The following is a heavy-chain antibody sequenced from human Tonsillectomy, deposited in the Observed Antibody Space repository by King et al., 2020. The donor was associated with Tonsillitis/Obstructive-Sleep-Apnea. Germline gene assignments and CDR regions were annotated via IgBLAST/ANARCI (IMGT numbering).Heavy chain of an antibody. V-gene: IGHV1-2*06. CDR3: ARGPTTATTSEYNYFDY. CDR1: GYTFTGYY. CDR2: INPNSGGT. Sequence: QLVQSGAEVKKPGASVKVSCKASGYTFTGYYMHWVRQAPGQGLEWMGRINPNSGGTNCAQKFQGRVTMTRDTSISTAYMDLSRLSADDTAVYYCARGPTTATTSEYNYFDYWGQGTLVTVSS. J-gene: IGHJ4*02. D-gene: IGHD1-1*01.